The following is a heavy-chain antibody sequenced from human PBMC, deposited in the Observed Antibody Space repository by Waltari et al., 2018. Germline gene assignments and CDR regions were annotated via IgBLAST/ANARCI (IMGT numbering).Heavy chain of an antibody. V-gene: IGHV3-74*01. J-gene: IGHJ3*01. CDR2: FDMDGRTT. CDR1: GFTLRNYW. D-gene: IGHD2-2*03. Sequence: EVQLVESGGGLVQPGGSLRLSCAASGFTLRNYWMHWVRQAPGKGLVWVSRFDMDGRTTSYADSVKGRFTISRDNAKNTVYLQMDFLRDEDTAMYHCTRVEVGSAGTFDVWGQGTMVTVSS. CDR3: TRVEVGSAGTFDV.